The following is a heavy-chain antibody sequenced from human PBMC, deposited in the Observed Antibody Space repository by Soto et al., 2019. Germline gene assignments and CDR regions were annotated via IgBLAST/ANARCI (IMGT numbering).Heavy chain of an antibody. D-gene: IGHD6-13*01. CDR1: GFTFSSYE. Sequence: GGSLRLSCAASGFTFSSYEMNWVRQAPGKGLEWVSYISSSGSTIYYADSVKGRFTISRDNAKNSLYLQMNSLRAEDTAVYYCAREFFSSRYGIDVWGQGTTVTVSS. CDR2: ISSSGSTI. V-gene: IGHV3-48*03. CDR3: AREFFSSRYGIDV. J-gene: IGHJ6*02.